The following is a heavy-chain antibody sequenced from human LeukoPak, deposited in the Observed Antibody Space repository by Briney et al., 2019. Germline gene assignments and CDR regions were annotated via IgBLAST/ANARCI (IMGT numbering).Heavy chain of an antibody. CDR1: GFTVSSNY. D-gene: IGHD5-24*01. V-gene: IGHV3-66*01. J-gene: IGHJ4*02. CDR3: ARDKDMAHYFDY. CDR2: IYSGGST. Sequence: GGSLRLSCAASGFTVSSNYMSWVRQAPGKGLEWVSVIYSGGSTYYADSVKGRFTISRDNAKNTLYLQVNSLRAEDTAVYYCARDKDMAHYFDYWGQGTLVTVSS.